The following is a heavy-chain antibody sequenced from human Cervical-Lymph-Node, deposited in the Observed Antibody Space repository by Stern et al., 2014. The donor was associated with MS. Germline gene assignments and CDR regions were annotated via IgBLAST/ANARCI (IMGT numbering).Heavy chain of an antibody. D-gene: IGHD1-26*01. V-gene: IGHV1-69*01. J-gene: IGHJ6*02. Sequence: VQLVESGAEVKKPGSSVKVSCKASGGTFSSYAISWGRQGPGQGHEWMGGIIPIFGTANYAQKFQGRVTITADESTSTAYMELSSLRSEDTAVYYCARGELKEGLVRGMDVWGQGTTVTVSS. CDR2: IIPIFGTA. CDR3: ARGELKEGLVRGMDV. CDR1: GGTFSSYA.